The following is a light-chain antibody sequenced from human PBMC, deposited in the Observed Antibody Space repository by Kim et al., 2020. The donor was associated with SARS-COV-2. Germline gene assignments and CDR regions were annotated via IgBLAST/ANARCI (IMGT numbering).Light chain of an antibody. CDR2: GAS. V-gene: IGKV3-20*01. J-gene: IGKJ1*01. CDR1: QSVSSSY. Sequence: LSWYPGQSSTLSCSASQSVSSSYLAWYQQKPGQAPRLLIYGASSRATGIPDRFSGSGSRTDFTLTISRLEPEDFAVYYCQQYGSSFGQGTKVDIK. CDR3: QQYGSS.